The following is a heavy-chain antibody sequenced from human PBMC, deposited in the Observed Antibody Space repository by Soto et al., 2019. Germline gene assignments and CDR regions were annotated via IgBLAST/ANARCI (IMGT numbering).Heavy chain of an antibody. CDR2: ISYDGSNK. J-gene: IGHJ6*02. D-gene: IGHD1-26*01. CDR3: ATSNGGTYYYYYGMDV. CDR1: GFTFSSYG. V-gene: IGHV3-30*03. Sequence: QVQLVESGGGVVQPGRSLRLSCAAAGFTFSSYGMHWVRQAPGKGLEWVAVISYDGSNKYYADSVKGRFTISRDNSKNTLYLQMNRLRAEDTAVYYCATSNGGTYYYYYGMDVWGQGTTVTVSS.